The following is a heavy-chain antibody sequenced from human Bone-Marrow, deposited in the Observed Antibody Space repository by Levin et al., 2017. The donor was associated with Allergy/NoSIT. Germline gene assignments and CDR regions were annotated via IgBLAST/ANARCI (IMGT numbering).Heavy chain of an antibody. CDR2: ISWDASTT. V-gene: IGHV3-43*01. Sequence: GESLKISCAASGFTFNDYTMHWVRQAPQRGLEWVSLISWDASTTYYADSVRGRFTISRDNSKNALYLQMNSLTTEDTALYYCAKDLSPRIAVTGSIEDWGEGTLVTVSS. D-gene: IGHD6-19*01. CDR3: AKDLSPRIAVTGSIED. CDR1: GFTFNDYT. J-gene: IGHJ4*02.